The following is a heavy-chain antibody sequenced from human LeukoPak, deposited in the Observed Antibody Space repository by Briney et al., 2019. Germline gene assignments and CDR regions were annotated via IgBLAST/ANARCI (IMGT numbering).Heavy chain of an antibody. V-gene: IGHV1-2*02. CDR2: INPNSGGT. J-gene: IGHJ4*02. CDR1: GYTFTGYY. Sequence: AASVKVSCKASGYTFTGYYMHWVRQAPGQGLEWMGWINPNSGGTNYAQKFQGRVTMTRDMSTSTVYMELSSLRSEDTAVYYCARAALRFLEWPVDYWGQGTLVTVSS. D-gene: IGHD3-3*01. CDR3: ARAALRFLEWPVDY.